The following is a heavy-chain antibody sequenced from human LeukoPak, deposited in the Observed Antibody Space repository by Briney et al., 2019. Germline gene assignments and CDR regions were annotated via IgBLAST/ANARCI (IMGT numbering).Heavy chain of an antibody. V-gene: IGHV3-74*01. CDR2: INSDGSST. CDR1: GFTFSSYW. J-gene: IGHJ6*03. D-gene: IGHD5-18*01. Sequence: GGSLRLSCAASGFTFSSYWMHWVRQAPGKGLVWVSRINSDGSSTSYADPVKGRFTISRDNAKNTLYLQMNSLRAEDTAVYYCTKRRGYSFGFDYYYMDVWGKGTTVTISS. CDR3: TKRRGYSFGFDYYYMDV.